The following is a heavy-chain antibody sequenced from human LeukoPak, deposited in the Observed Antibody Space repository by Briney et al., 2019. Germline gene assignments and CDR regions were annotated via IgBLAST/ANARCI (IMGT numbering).Heavy chain of an antibody. J-gene: IGHJ4*02. CDR2: ISYDGSNK. Sequence: GGSLRLSCAASGFTFSSYAMSWVRQAPGKGLEWVAVISYDGSNKYYADSVKGRFTISRDNSKNTLYLQMNSLRAEDTAVYYCARDGYSSGWPFDYWGQGTLVTVSS. CDR3: ARDGYSSGWPFDY. CDR1: GFTFSSYA. V-gene: IGHV3-30-3*01. D-gene: IGHD6-19*01.